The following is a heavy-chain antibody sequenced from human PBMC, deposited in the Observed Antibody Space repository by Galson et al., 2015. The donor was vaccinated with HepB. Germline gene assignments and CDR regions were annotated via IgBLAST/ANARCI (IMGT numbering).Heavy chain of an antibody. V-gene: IGHV2-5*02. CDR1: GFSLSTSGVG. CDR3: AQLILTGYYFDY. J-gene: IGHJ4*02. D-gene: IGHD3-9*01. Sequence: PALVKPTQTLTLTCTFSGFSLSTSGVGVGWIRQPPGKALEWLALIYWDDDKRYSPSLKSRLTITKDTSKNQVVLTMTNMDPVDTATYYCAQLILTGYYFDYWGQGTLVTVSS. CDR2: IYWDDDK.